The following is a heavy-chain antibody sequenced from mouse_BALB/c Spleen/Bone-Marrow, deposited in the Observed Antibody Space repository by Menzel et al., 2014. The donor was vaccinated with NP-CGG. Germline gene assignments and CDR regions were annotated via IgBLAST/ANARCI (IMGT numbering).Heavy chain of an antibody. CDR3: TTLARSDFDY. Sequence: DVKLVESGTVLARPGAAVKMSCKASGYTFSNYWMHWVKQRPGQGLEWIGTIYPGNSDTTYNQKFKGKAKLTAVTSTSTAYMELSSLTNEDSAVYYCTTLARSDFDYWGQGTTLTVSS. CDR1: GYTFSNYW. V-gene: IGHV1-5*01. D-gene: IGHD3-1*01. CDR2: IYPGNSDT. J-gene: IGHJ2*01.